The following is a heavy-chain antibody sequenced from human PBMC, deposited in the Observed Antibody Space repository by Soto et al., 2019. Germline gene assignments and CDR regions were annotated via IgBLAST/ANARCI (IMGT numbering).Heavy chain of an antibody. CDR3: AGSFKYGSGTFDAFDI. Sequence: QVQLVQSGTEVKKPGSSVKVSCKASGGTFSSYAISWVRQVPGQGLEWMGGIIPIFGTTNYAEKFQGRVSITADESTSTAYVQLSSLRSEDTAVYYCAGSFKYGSGTFDAFDIWGQGTMVTVSS. J-gene: IGHJ3*02. CDR1: GGTFSSYA. CDR2: IIPIFGTT. D-gene: IGHD3-10*01. V-gene: IGHV1-69*01.